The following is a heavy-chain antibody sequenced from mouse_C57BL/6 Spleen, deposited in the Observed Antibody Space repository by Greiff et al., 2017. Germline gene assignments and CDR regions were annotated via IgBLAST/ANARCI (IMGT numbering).Heavy chain of an antibody. J-gene: IGHJ3*01. Sequence: EVQVVESGGGLVKPGGSLKLSCAASGFTFSSYALSWVRQTPEKRLEWVATISDGGSYTYYPDNVKGRFTISRDNAKNNLYLQMSHLKSEDTAMYYCAREGLLRRFAYWGQGTLVTVSA. CDR2: ISDGGSYT. V-gene: IGHV5-4*01. D-gene: IGHD2-3*01. CDR3: AREGLLRRFAY. CDR1: GFTFSSYA.